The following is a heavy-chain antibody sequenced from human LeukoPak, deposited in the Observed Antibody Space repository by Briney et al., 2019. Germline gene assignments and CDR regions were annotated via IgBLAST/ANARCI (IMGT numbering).Heavy chain of an antibody. CDR1: GFSFSSYW. D-gene: IGHD3-16*01. V-gene: IGHV3-74*01. Sequence: PGGSLRLSCAASGFSFSSYWMHWVRQAPGKGLVWVSRINGDGSRTYYADSVKGRFTISRDNAKNTLYVQMNSLRAEDTAVYYCARGGALGPYYYYGMDVWGQGTTVTVSS. CDR3: ARGGALGPYYYYGMDV. J-gene: IGHJ6*02. CDR2: INGDGSRT.